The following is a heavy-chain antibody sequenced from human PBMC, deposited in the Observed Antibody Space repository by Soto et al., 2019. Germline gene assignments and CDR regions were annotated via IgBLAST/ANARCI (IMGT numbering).Heavy chain of an antibody. Sequence: GASVKVSCKASGYSFTDYHIHWVRQAPGQGLEWLGRINPKSGGTSTAQKFQGWVTMTRDRSISTVYMELTRLRSDDTAVYFCARGHSTDCSNGVCSFFYNHEMDFWG. V-gene: IGHV1-2*04. D-gene: IGHD2-8*01. CDR1: GYSFTDYH. J-gene: IGHJ6*02. CDR3: ARGHSTDCSNGVCSFFYNHEMDF. CDR2: INPKSGGT.